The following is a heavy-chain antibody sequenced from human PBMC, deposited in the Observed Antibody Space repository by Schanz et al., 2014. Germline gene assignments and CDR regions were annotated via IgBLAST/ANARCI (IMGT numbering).Heavy chain of an antibody. D-gene: IGHD2-21*01. Sequence: QVQLVQSGPEVKKPGASVKVSCKASGYTFTSYSMHWVRQAPGQGLEWMGRVIPILGVTHYAQKFQGRVTITADKSTTTAYMELNSLTSEDTAVHYCARGRGCYDYWGQGTLXTVSS. CDR1: GYTFTSYS. CDR3: ARGRGCYDY. V-gene: IGHV1-46*01. J-gene: IGHJ4*02. CDR2: VIPILGVT.